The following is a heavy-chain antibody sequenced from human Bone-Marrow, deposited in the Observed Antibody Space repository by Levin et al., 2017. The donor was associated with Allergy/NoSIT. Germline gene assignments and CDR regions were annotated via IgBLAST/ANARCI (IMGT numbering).Heavy chain of an antibody. J-gene: IGHJ5*02. V-gene: IGHV1-18*01. CDR3: AREKGIGNFGLLDP. CDR2: ISPHTGNT. D-gene: IGHD1-7*01. CDR1: GYTFTSYG. Sequence: GASVKVSCEASGYTFTSYGITWVRQAPGQGLEWMGWISPHTGNTKYSQKFQGRVTMTADTPTKVAYMELRSLRSDDTAVYFCAREKGIGNFGLLDPWGQGTLVTVSS.